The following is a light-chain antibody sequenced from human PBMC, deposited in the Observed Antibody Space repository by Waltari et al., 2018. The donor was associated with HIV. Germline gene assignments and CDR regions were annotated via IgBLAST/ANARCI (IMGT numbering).Light chain of an antibody. V-gene: IGLV3-27*01. CDR1: ALAQKY. CDR2: KDT. CDR3: YSAADKNVL. J-gene: IGLJ2*01. Sequence: SYELTQPSSVSVSPGQTARITCSGDALAQKYARWFQQKPGQAPIRVIYKDTERPSGIPERFSGSSSGTTVTLTISGAQVEDEADYFCYSAADKNVLFGGGTKLTVL.